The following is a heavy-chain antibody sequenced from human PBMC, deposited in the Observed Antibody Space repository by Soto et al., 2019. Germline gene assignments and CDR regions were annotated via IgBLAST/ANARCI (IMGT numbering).Heavy chain of an antibody. CDR2: IYYSGNT. V-gene: IGHV4-30-4*01. CDR3: ASGGSTYYYDSSGYYALDY. D-gene: IGHD3-22*01. CDR1: GGSISSGDFY. J-gene: IGHJ4*02. Sequence: SETLSLTCTVFGGSISSGDFYWSWIRQPPGKGLEWIGYIYYSGNTYYNPSLKSRVTISVDTSKNQFSLKLSSVTAADTAVYYCASGGSTYYYDSSGYYALDYWGQGTLVTVSS.